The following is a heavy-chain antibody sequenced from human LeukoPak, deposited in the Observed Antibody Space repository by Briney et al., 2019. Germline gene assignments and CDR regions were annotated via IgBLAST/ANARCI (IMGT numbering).Heavy chain of an antibody. CDR3: ASSLRYFDWLLTYYFDY. D-gene: IGHD3-9*01. J-gene: IGHJ4*02. CDR1: GGSISSGDYY. CDR2: IYYSGST. V-gene: IGHV4-30-4*08. Sequence: PSETLSLTCTVSGGSISSGDYYWSWIRQPPGKGLEWIGYIYYSGSTYYNPSLKSRVTISVDTSKNQFSLKLSSVTAADTAVYYCASSLRYFDWLLTYYFDYWGQGTLVTVSS.